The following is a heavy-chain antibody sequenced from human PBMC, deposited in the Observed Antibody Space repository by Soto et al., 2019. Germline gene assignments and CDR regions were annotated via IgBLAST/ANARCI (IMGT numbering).Heavy chain of an antibody. CDR3: AKLAVAGRAPDY. J-gene: IGHJ4*02. D-gene: IGHD6-19*01. V-gene: IGHV3-30*18. CDR1: GFTFSSYG. CDR2: ISYDGSNK. Sequence: QVQLVESGGGVVQPGRSLRLSCAASGFTFSSYGMHWVRQAPGKGLEWVAVISYDGSNKYYADSVKGRFTISRDNSKNTRYLQMNRLRAEDTAVYYCAKLAVAGRAPDYWGQGTLVTVSS.